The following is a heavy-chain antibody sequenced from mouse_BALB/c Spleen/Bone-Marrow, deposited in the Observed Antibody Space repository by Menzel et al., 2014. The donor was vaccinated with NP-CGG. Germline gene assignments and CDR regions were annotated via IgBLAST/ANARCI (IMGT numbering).Heavy chain of an antibody. D-gene: IGHD1-1*01. CDR2: IYPGDGDT. CDR1: GYAFSSYW. J-gene: IGHJ2*01. Sequence: VQLQQSGAELVRPGSSVKISCKASGYAFSSYWMNWVKQRPGQGLEWIGQIYPGDGDTNYNGKFKGKATLTADKSSSTAYTQLSSLTSEDSAVYFCARRGYYYGSSYVDYWGQGTTLTVSS. V-gene: IGHV1-80*01. CDR3: ARRGYYYGSSYVDY.